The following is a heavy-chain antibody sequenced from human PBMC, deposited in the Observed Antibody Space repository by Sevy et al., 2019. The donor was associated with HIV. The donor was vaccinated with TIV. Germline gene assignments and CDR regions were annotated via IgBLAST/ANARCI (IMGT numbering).Heavy chain of an antibody. CDR3: AKGGSGGIDHYGMDV. V-gene: IGHV3-30*02. CDR1: GFRFNNFG. Sequence: GGSLSLSCAASGFRFNNFGMYWVRQAPGKGLEGVEFIRYDGINKYYVDSVKGRSTISRDNSKDTLYLEMKSLRLEDTAIYYCAKGGSGGIDHYGMDVWGQGTTVTVSS. D-gene: IGHD6-25*01. CDR2: IRYDGINK. J-gene: IGHJ6*02.